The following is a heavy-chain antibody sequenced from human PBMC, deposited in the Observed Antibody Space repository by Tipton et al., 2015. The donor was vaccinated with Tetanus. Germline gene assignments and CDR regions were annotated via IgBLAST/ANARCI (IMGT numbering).Heavy chain of an antibody. Sequence: TLSLTCTVSGGSITTNSYFWGWIRQPPGKGLEWIASIYYSGSTYYNPSLKSRVTISVDTSKNQFSLKLSSVTAADTAVYYCARVMTFYYPKIRPLDMWGQGTLVTVSS. V-gene: IGHV4-39*01. CDR2: IYYSGST. D-gene: IGHD2/OR15-2a*01. CDR3: ARVMTFYYPKIRPLDM. J-gene: IGHJ4*02. CDR1: GGSITTNSYF.